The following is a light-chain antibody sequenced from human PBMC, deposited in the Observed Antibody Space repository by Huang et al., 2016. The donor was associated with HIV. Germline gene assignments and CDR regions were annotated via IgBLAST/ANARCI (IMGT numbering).Light chain of an antibody. CDR1: LDINNF. CDR3: QQYDSLPWT. J-gene: IGKJ1*01. CDR2: DAS. Sequence: DIQMTQSPSSLSASLGDKVTITCQASLDINNFLNWYQQKPGQAPKLLIYDASNLETGVPSRFSGGRSGTDFTFTVTSLQPEDVATYYCQQYDSLPWTFGQGTKVEI. V-gene: IGKV1-33*01.